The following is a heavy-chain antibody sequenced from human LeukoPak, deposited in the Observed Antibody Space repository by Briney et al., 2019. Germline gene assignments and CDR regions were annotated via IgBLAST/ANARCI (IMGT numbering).Heavy chain of an antibody. CDR3: AKDGNIVVVTYWFDP. D-gene: IGHD2-21*02. J-gene: IGHJ5*02. CDR1: GFTFSSYG. V-gene: IGHV3-30*18. CDR2: ISYDGSNK. Sequence: GRSLRLSCAASGFTFSSYGMHWVRQAPGKGLEWVAVISYDGSNKYYADSVKGRFTISRDNSKNTLYLQMSSLRAEDTAVYYCAKDGNIVVVTYWFDPWGQGTLVTVSS.